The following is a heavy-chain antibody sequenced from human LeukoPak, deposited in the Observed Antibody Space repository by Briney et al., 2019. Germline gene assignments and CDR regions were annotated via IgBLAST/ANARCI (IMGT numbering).Heavy chain of an antibody. D-gene: IGHD6-6*01. CDR3: ARGGAARPDF. V-gene: IGHV4-34*01. Sequence: PSETLSLTCAVYGGSFRGYYWSWIRQPPGKGLEWIGSIYYSGSTYYNPSLKSRVTISVDTSKNQFSLKLSSVTAADTAVYYCARGGAARPDFWGQGTLVTVSS. J-gene: IGHJ4*02. CDR2: IYYSGST. CDR1: GGSFRGYY.